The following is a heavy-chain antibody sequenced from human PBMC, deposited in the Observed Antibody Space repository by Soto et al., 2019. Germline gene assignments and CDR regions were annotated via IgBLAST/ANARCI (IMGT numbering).Heavy chain of an antibody. V-gene: IGHV1-18*01. CDR2: ISAYNGNT. J-gene: IGHJ5*02. CDR3: ARDLIAVRPGWFDP. CDR1: GYTFSTYG. D-gene: IGHD6-6*01. Sequence: QVRLVQSGAEVKEPGASVKVSCEASGYTFSTYGISWVRQAPGQGLEWRGWISAYNGNTNYAQKFQGRVTMTTDTFTSTAYMELRSLRSDDTAVYYCARDLIAVRPGWFDPWGQGTLVTVSS.